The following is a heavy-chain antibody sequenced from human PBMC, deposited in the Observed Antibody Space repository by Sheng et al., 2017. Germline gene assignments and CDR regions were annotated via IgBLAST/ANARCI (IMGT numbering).Heavy chain of an antibody. V-gene: IGHV3-30*02. CDR3: VKDASSNWWSEYFQH. J-gene: IGHJ1*01. CDR2: IQYDGSNK. CDR1: GFSFNAYG. Sequence: VQLVESGGGVVQPGGSLRLSCAASGFSFNAYGMHWVRQAPGKGLEWVAFIQYDGSNKYYVDSVKGRFTVSRDNSKNTLYLQMNSLRTEDTAVYYCVKDASSNWWSEYFQHWGQGTLVTVSS. D-gene: IGHD2-8*02.